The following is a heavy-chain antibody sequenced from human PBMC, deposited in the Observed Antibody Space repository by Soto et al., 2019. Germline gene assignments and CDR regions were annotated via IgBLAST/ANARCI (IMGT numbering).Heavy chain of an antibody. CDR3: SNALESGTYANNY. D-gene: IGHD1-26*01. Sequence: GSLRLSCVASGITFSTYGMQWVRQAPGKGLEWVAFISFDGSNELYSDSVKGRFTISRDNSKDILYLQMNSLSTEDTAVYYCSNALESGTYANNYWGQGTLVTVSS. CDR1: GITFSTYG. V-gene: IGHV3-30*02. J-gene: IGHJ4*02. CDR2: ISFDGSNE.